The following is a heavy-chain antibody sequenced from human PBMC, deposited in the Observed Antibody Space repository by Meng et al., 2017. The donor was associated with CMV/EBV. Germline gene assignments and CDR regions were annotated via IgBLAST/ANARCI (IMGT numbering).Heavy chain of an antibody. CDR2: IYGSGNT. Sequence: EMQLVESGGGLVQPGGSLRLSCTASGFSVSSNYMSWVRQAPGKGLEWISIIYGSGNTYYGDSVKGRSTISRDNFRNTLYLQMNSLRAEDTAVYYCAREIPQAWASWGQGTLVTVSS. V-gene: IGHV3-66*01. J-gene: IGHJ5*02. CDR1: GFSVSSNY. CDR3: AREIPQAWAS. D-gene: IGHD2-21*01.